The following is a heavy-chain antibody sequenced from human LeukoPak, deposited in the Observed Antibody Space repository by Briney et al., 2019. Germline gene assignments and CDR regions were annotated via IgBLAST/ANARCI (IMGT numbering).Heavy chain of an antibody. J-gene: IGHJ4*02. CDR3: ARGGCSGGSCYCAY. Sequence: PSQTLSLTCTVSGGSISSGGYYWSWIRQHPGKGLEWIGYIYYSRSTYYNPSLKSRVTISVDTSKNQFSLKLSSVTAADTAVYYCARGGCSGGSCYCAYWGQGTLATVSS. V-gene: IGHV4-31*03. D-gene: IGHD2-15*01. CDR2: IYYSRST. CDR1: GGSISSGGYY.